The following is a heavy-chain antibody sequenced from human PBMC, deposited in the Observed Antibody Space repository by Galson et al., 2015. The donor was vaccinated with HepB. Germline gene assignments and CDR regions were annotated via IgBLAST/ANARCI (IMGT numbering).Heavy chain of an antibody. CDR1: GFTFSSYA. Sequence: SLRLSCAASGFTFSSYAMNWVRQAPGKGLEWVSDVSGSGGTTHYADSVKGRFTISRDNSKNTLHLQVNSLRAEDTAVYYCVKGVDFWSGYIFDYWGRGTLVTVSS. CDR3: VKGVDFWSGYIFDY. D-gene: IGHD3-3*01. CDR2: VSGSGGTT. V-gene: IGHV3-23*01. J-gene: IGHJ4*02.